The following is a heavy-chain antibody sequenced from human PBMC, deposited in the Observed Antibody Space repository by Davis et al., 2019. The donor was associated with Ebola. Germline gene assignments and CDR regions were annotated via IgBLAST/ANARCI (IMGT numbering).Heavy chain of an antibody. V-gene: IGHV3-9*01. CDR3: ARLGLYYGMDV. CDR1: GFTFDDYA. CDR2: ISWNSGSI. J-gene: IGHJ6*02. Sequence: SLKISCAASGFTFDDYAMHWVRQAPGKGLEWVSGISWNSGSIGYADSVKGRFTISRDNAKNSLYLQMNSLRAEDTAVYYCARLGLYYGMDVWGQGTTVTVSS. D-gene: IGHD3/OR15-3a*01.